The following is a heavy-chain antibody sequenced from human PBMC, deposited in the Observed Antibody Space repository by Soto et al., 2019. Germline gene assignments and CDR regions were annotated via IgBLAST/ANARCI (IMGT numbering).Heavy chain of an antibody. Sequence: SVKVSCKASGGTFSSYAISWVRQAPGQGLEWMGGIIPIFGTANYAQKFQGRVTITADESTSTAYMELSSLRSEDTAVYYCASSYYYDSSGYSLYYFDYWGQGTLVTVSS. D-gene: IGHD3-22*01. CDR2: IIPIFGTA. CDR3: ASSYYYDSSGYSLYYFDY. V-gene: IGHV1-69*13. CDR1: GGTFSSYA. J-gene: IGHJ4*02.